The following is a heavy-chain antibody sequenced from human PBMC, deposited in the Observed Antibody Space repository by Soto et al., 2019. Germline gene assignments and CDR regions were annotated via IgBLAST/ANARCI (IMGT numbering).Heavy chain of an antibody. CDR1: GLTFSNYA. CDR2: MSGSSSTT. CDR3: AKNQERELPRVIDF. Sequence: LRLSCATSGLTFSNYAMSWVRQAPGGGLEWVSSMSGSSSTTYYADSVRGRFTISRDRSKNTLYLQMSSLRAEDTALYYCAKNQERELPRVIDFCGQGTLVTVSS. D-gene: IGHD3-16*02. J-gene: IGHJ4*02. V-gene: IGHV3-23*01.